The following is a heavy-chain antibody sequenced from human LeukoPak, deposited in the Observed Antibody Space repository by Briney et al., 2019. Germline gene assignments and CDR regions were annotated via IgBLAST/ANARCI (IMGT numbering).Heavy chain of an antibody. CDR3: ARDPGYMYGNY. D-gene: IGHD5-18*01. Sequence: GGSLRLSCAASGFTFSAYWISWVRQAPGKGLEWVANIKQDGSEKYYVDSVKGRFTISRDNAKNSLYLQMNSLRAEDTAVYYCARDPGYMYGNYWGQGTLVTVSS. CDR2: IKQDGSEK. CDR1: GFTFSAYW. V-gene: IGHV3-7*01. J-gene: IGHJ4*02.